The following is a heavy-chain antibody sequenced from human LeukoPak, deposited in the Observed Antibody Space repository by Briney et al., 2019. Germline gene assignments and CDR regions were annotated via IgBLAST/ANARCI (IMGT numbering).Heavy chain of an antibody. J-gene: IGHJ6*03. D-gene: IGHD1-1*01. Sequence: SQTLSLTCAISGDSLSSNSAAWDWLRQSPSRGLEWLGRTYYRSKLYKDYAVGVKSPITINPHTSKNQFSLQLNSVTPEDTAVYYCARGQLERHYYYYYYMDVWGKGTTVTVSS. CDR2: TYYRSKLYK. V-gene: IGHV6-1*01. CDR1: GDSLSSNSAA. CDR3: ARGQLERHYYYYYYMDV.